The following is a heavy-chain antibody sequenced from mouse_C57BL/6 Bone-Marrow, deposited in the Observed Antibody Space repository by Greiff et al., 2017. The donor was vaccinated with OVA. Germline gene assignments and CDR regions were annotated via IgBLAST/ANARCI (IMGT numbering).Heavy chain of an antibody. CDR3: ATYYYGFFDY. Sequence: VQLKESGPGLVKPSQSLSLTCSVTGYSITSGYYWNWIRQFPGNKLEWMGYISYDGSNNYNPSLKNRISITRDTSKNQFFLKLNSVTTEDTATYYCATYYYGFFDYWGQGTTLTVSS. CDR2: ISYDGSN. CDR1: GYSITSGYY. D-gene: IGHD1-1*01. J-gene: IGHJ2*01. V-gene: IGHV3-6*01.